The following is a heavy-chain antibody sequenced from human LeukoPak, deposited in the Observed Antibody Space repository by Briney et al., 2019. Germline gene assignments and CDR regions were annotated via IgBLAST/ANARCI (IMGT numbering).Heavy chain of an antibody. CDR2: FDVAETDT. CDR1: GYSLTELS. CDR3: SSSGVEEWQGLHF. D-gene: IGHD3-3*01. V-gene: IGHV1-24*01. J-gene: IGHJ4*02. Sequence: ASVKVSCKVSGYSLTELSMHWVRQAPGKGLEWMGGFDVAETDTIYAQKFQGRVTMTEDTSTDTAYMELNSLSSEDTAVYYCSSSGVEEWQGLHFWGQGTLVTVSS.